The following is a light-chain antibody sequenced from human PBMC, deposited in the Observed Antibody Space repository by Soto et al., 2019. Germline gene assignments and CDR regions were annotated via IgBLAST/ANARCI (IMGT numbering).Light chain of an antibody. CDR3: MQGLQIQT. CDR2: LGS. J-gene: IGKJ1*01. Sequence: DIVMTQSPLSLPVTPGEPAAISCRSSQSLLHSNGYNYLDWYLQKPGQSPQLLIYLGSNRASGVPDRFSGSGAGTDFTLKISRVEAEDVGVYYCMQGLQIQTFGQGTKVEIK. V-gene: IGKV2-28*01. CDR1: QSLLHSNGYNY.